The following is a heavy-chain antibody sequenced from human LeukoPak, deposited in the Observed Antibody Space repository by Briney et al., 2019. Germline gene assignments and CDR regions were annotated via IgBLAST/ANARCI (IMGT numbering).Heavy chain of an antibody. CDR2: IYSGGST. J-gene: IGHJ6*02. V-gene: IGHV3-66*01. CDR1: GFTVSSNY. CDR3: ARCNKSGYYYYGMDV. D-gene: IGHD2/OR15-2a*01. Sequence: GGSLRLSCAASGFTVSSNYMSWVRQAPGKGLEWVSVIYSGGSTYYADSVKGRFTISRDNSKNTLYLQMNSLRAEDTAVYYCARCNKSGYYYYGMDVWGQGTTVTVSS.